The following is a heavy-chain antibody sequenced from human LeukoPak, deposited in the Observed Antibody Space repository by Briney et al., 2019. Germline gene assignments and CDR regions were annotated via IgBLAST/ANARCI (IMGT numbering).Heavy chain of an antibody. J-gene: IGHJ4*02. CDR1: GYTFTSYD. V-gene: IGHV1-8*01. Sequence: ASVKVSCKTSGYTFTSYDHNRVRQATGQGLEWMGWVNPNSGNTGYAQKFQGRVTMTMDPSISAAYMELSSLRSEDTAVYYCARRSDDYDSSAYYHWGQGTLVTVSS. CDR2: VNPNSGNT. D-gene: IGHD3-22*01. CDR3: ARRSDDYDSSAYYH.